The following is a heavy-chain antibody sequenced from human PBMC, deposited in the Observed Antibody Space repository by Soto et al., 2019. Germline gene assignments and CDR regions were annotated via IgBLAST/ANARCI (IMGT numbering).Heavy chain of an antibody. CDR2: IYYSGST. D-gene: IGHD3-10*01. CDR1: GCSITSGGYY. CDR3: ARGVYYYGSGSYLDY. J-gene: IGHJ4*02. Sequence: SETLSLTCTLSGCSITSGGYYWSWIRQHPGKGLEWIGYIYYSGSTYYNPSLKSRVTISVDTSKNQFSLKLSSVTAADTAVYYCARGVYYYGSGSYLDYWGQGTLVTVS. V-gene: IGHV4-31*03.